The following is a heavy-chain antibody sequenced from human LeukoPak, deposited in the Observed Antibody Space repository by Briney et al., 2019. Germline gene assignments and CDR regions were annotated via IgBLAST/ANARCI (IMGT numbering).Heavy chain of an antibody. CDR2: INPSGGTT. CDR3: ARDRGYGSGNYDAFDI. J-gene: IGHJ3*02. D-gene: IGHD3-10*01. Sequence: ASVKVSCKASGYTFTSYYMHWVRQAPGQGLEWMGTINPSGGTTNYAQKFQGRVTMTRDTSTSTVYMELSSLRSEDTAVYYCARDRGYGSGNYDAFDIWGQGTMVTVSS. V-gene: IGHV1-46*01. CDR1: GYTFTSYY.